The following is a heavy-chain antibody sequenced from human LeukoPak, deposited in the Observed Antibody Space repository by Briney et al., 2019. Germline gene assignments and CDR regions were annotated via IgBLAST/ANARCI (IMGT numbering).Heavy chain of an antibody. Sequence: NPGGSLRLSCAASGFTFSSYGMSWVRQAPGKGLEWVSAISGSGGSTYYADSVKGRFTISRDNAKNSLYLQMNSLRAEDTAVYYCARAGQAVAESFDYWGQGTLVTVSS. J-gene: IGHJ4*02. CDR2: ISGSGGST. CDR1: GFTFSSYG. CDR3: ARAGQAVAESFDY. D-gene: IGHD6-19*01. V-gene: IGHV3-23*01.